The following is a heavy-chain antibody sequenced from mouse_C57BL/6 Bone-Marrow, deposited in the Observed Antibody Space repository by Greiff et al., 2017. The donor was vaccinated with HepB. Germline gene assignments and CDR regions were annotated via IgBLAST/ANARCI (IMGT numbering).Heavy chain of an antibody. D-gene: IGHD4-1*02. Sequence: VQLQQPGAELVKPGASVKLSCKASGYTFTSYWMQWVKQRPGQGLEWIGEIDPSDSYTNYNQKFKGKATLTVDTSSSTAYMQRSSLTSEDSAVYYCARWDPTGVDYWGQGTTLTVSS. V-gene: IGHV1-50*01. CDR2: IDPSDSYT. CDR3: ARWDPTGVDY. J-gene: IGHJ2*01. CDR1: GYTFTSYW.